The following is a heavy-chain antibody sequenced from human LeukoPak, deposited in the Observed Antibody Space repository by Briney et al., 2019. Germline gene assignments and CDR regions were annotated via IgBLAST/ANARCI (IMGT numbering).Heavy chain of an antibody. CDR2: IWYDGSNK. J-gene: IGHJ4*02. CDR3: AKGGSSGYYVDY. Sequence: GGSLRLSRAASGFTFSSYGMHWVRQAPGKGLEWVAVIWYDGSNKYYADSVKGRFTISRDNSKNTLYLQMNSLRAEDTAVYYCAKGGSSGYYVDYWGQGTLVTVSS. CDR1: GFTFSSYG. D-gene: IGHD3-22*01. V-gene: IGHV3-33*06.